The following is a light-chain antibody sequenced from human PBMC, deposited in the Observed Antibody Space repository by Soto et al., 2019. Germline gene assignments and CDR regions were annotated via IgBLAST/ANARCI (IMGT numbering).Light chain of an antibody. Sequence: DIQMTQSPSTLSASVGDRVTITCRASQSISSWLAWYQQKPGKAPKVLIYKASSLESGVPSRFSGSGSGTEFTLTIRSLQPDDFASYYCRQYNSYPVTFGGGTKVEIK. CDR1: QSISSW. V-gene: IGKV1-5*03. J-gene: IGKJ4*01. CDR2: KAS. CDR3: RQYNSYPVT.